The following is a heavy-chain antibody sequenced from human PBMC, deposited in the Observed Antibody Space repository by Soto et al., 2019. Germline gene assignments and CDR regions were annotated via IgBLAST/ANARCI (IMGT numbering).Heavy chain of an antibody. CDR1: GYTFTSYG. Sequence: ASVKVSCKASGYTFTSYGISWVRQAPGQGLEWMGWISAYDGNTNYAQKLQGRVTMTTDTSTSTAYMELRSLRSDDTAVYYCARMGGGWDYYGSGSPYYYYYYMDVWGKGTTVTVSS. CDR2: ISAYDGNT. V-gene: IGHV1-18*01. CDR3: ARMGGGWDYYGSGSPYYYYYYMDV. D-gene: IGHD3-10*01. J-gene: IGHJ6*03.